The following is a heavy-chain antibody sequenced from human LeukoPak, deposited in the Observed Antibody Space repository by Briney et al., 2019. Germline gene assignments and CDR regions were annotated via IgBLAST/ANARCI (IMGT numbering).Heavy chain of an antibody. CDR2: IWYDGSNK. CDR3: AKDRGRYARLGFDC. D-gene: IGHD3-16*01. CDR1: GFAFTAYG. J-gene: IGHJ4*02. V-gene: IGHV3-33*06. Sequence: HPGGSLRLSCAASGFAFTAYGMHWVRQAPGKGLEGVAAIWYDGSNKYYADSVKGRFTISRDNSNHTLYLQMNSLRADDTAVYYCAKDRGRYARLGFDCWGQGTLVTVSS.